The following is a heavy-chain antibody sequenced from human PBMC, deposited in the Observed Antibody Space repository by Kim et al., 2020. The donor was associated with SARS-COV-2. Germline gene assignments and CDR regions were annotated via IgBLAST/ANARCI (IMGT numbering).Heavy chain of an antibody. Sequence: GRFTISRDNAKNSLYLQMNSLRAEDTAVYYCARGARGYCSGGSCRSDFDYWGQGTLVTVSS. V-gene: IGHV3-11*06. J-gene: IGHJ4*02. CDR3: ARGARGYCSGGSCRSDFDY. D-gene: IGHD2-15*01.